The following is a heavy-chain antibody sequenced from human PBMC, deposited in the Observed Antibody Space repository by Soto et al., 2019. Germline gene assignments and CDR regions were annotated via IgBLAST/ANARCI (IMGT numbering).Heavy chain of an antibody. CDR3: ARVTIFGVVIDY. V-gene: IGHV4-39*01. Sequence: SETLSLTCTVSGGSISSSSYYWGWIRQPPGKGLEWIGSIYYSGSTYYNPSLKSRVTISVDTSKNQFSLKLSSVTAADTAVYYCARVTIFGVVIDYWGQGTLVTVSS. CDR2: IYYSGST. CDR1: GGSISSSSYY. D-gene: IGHD3-3*01. J-gene: IGHJ4*02.